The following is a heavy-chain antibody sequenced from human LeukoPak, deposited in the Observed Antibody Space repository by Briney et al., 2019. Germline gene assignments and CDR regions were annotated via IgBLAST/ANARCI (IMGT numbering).Heavy chain of an antibody. CDR3: AREVVVTAPHLDY. V-gene: IGHV1-8*01. Sequence: ASVKVSCKASGYTFTSYDINWVRQATGQGLEWMGWMNPNNGNTGYAQKFQGRVTMTRSTSISTAYMELSSLRSEDTAVYYCAREVVVTAPHLDYWGQGTLVTVSS. CDR1: GYTFTSYD. J-gene: IGHJ4*02. CDR2: MNPNNGNT. D-gene: IGHD2-21*02.